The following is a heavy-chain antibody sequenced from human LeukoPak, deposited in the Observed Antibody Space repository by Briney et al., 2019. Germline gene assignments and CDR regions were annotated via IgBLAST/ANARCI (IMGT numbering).Heavy chain of an antibody. V-gene: IGHV3-23*01. Sequence: GGSLTLSCAVSRFTISVYGLVCVRQAPGKGREWVSGSSSGGANNFYADAVKGSFTISRDNSKNTLYLQMNSLRADDTAVYYCGRDTNGDYLGAFEFWGHGTTVIVSS. CDR1: RFTISVYG. CDR3: GRDTNGDYLGAFEF. J-gene: IGHJ3*01. D-gene: IGHD4-17*01. CDR2: SSSGGANN.